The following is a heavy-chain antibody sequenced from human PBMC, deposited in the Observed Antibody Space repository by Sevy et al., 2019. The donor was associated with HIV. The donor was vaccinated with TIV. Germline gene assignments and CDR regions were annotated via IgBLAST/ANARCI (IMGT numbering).Heavy chain of an antibody. CDR2: ISNDGGNQ. CDR1: GFTFSSYA. CDR3: AKDVSDGYNYFLDF. D-gene: IGHD5-12*01. V-gene: IGHV3-30*04. Sequence: GGSLRLSCAASGFTFSSYAMHWVRQAPGKGLEWVAVISNDGGNQYYADSVKGRFTISRDNSKNTVYLQMNSLRAEDTAVYYCAKDVSDGYNYFLDFWGQGALVTVSS. J-gene: IGHJ4*02.